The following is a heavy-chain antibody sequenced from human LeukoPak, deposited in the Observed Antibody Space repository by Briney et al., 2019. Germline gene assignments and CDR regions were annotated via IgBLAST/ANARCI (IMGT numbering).Heavy chain of an antibody. D-gene: IGHD6-13*01. CDR3: ARPHKAAVTYNWFDP. Sequence: ASVKVSCKASGYTFTSYDINWARQATGQGLEWMGWMNPNSGNTGYAQKFQGRVTMTRNTSISTAYMELSSLRSEDTAVYYCARPHKAAVTYNWFDPWGQGTLVTVSS. CDR2: MNPNSGNT. J-gene: IGHJ5*02. CDR1: GYTFTSYD. V-gene: IGHV1-8*01.